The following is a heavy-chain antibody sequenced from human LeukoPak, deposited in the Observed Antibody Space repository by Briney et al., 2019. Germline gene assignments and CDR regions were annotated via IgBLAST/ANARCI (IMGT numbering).Heavy chain of an antibody. Sequence: PSETLSLTCTVSGVSMSAYQWSWVRQSPEKGLEWIGCINTKGETSYNPSLKSRVTTSVDTSKSQFSLRLTSVTAADTAVYYCATANDAKIAPFDHWGQGAPVTVSS. CDR1: GVSMSAYQ. V-gene: IGHV4-4*09. D-gene: IGHD2-21*01. CDR3: ATANDAKIAPFDH. CDR2: INTKGET. J-gene: IGHJ4*02.